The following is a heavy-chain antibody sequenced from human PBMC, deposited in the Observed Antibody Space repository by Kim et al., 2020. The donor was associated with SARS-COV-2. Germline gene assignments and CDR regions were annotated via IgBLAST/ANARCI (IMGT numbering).Heavy chain of an antibody. CDR1: GFTFSSYG. D-gene: IGHD1-7*01. Sequence: GGSLRLSCAASGFTFSSYGMHWVRQAPGKGLEWVAVISYDGSNKYYADSVKGRFTISRDNSKNTLYLQMYSLRAEDTAVYYCAKEFALGRNNWNYYYYYYGMDVWGQGTTVTVSS. J-gene: IGHJ6*02. CDR3: AKEFALGRNNWNYYYYYYGMDV. V-gene: IGHV3-30*18. CDR2: ISYDGSNK.